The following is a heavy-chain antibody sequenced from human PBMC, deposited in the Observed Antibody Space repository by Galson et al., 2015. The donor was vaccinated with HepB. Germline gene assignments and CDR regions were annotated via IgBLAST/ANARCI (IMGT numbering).Heavy chain of an antibody. D-gene: IGHD6-13*01. J-gene: IGHJ4*02. CDR1: GFTFSSYG. CDR3: ARDRFSSWYGPFDY. Sequence: SLRLSCAASGFTFSSYGMHWVRQAPGKGLEWVAVIWYDGSNKYYADSVKGRFTISRDNSKNTLYLQMNSLRAEDSAVYSCARDRFSSWYGPFDYSGQGTLVTASS. CDR2: IWYDGSNK. V-gene: IGHV3-33*01.